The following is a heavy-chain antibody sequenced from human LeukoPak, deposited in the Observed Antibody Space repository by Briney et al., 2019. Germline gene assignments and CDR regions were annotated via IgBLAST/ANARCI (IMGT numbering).Heavy chain of an antibody. V-gene: IGHV1-24*01. J-gene: IGHJ4*02. D-gene: IGHD3-10*01. CDR3: ATVPYYYGSGMGVD. CDR2: FDPEDGEA. CDR1: GYTLTELS. Sequence: ASVKVSCKVSGYTLTELSMHWVRQAPGKGLEWMGGFDPEDGEAIYAQKFQGRVTMTEDTSTDTAYMELSSLRSEDTAVYYCATVPYYYGSGMGVDWGQGTLVTVSS.